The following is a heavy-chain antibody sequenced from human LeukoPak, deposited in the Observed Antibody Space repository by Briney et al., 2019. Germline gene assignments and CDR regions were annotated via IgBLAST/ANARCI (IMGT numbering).Heavy chain of an antibody. CDR2: ISYDGSNK. V-gene: IGHV3-30*03. J-gene: IGHJ2*01. CDR1: GFTFSSYG. D-gene: IGHD2-15*01. CDR3: AREVVPLSDYWYFDL. Sequence: GGSLRLSCAASGFTFSSYGMHWVRQAPGKGLEWVAVISYDGSNKYYADSVKGRFTISRDNSKNTLYLQMNSLRAEDTAVYYCAREVVPLSDYWYFDLWGRGTLVTVSS.